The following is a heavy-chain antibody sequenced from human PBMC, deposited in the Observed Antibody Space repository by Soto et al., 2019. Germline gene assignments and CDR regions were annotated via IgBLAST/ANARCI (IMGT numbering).Heavy chain of an antibody. CDR3: ARDGGYCSGGSCAYYYYMDV. CDR2: ISSSGSTI. V-gene: IGHV3-11*01. J-gene: IGHJ6*03. D-gene: IGHD2-15*01. CDR1: GFTFSDYY. Sequence: GGSLRLSCAASGFTFSDYYMSWIRQAPGKGLEWVSYISSSGSTIYYADSVKGRFTISRDNAKNSLYLQMNSLRAEDTAVYYCARDGGYCSGGSCAYYYYMDVWGKGTTVTVSS.